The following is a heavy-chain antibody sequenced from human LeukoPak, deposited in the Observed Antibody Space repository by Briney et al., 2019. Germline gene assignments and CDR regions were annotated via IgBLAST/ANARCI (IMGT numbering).Heavy chain of an antibody. CDR1: EFTFSSYG. D-gene: IGHD3-3*01. J-gene: IGHJ6*03. Sequence: GGSLRLSCTASEFTFSSYGMHWVRQAPGKGLEWVAFIRYDGSTKYYTNSVKGRFTISRDNSKNTMYLQMNSLRAEDTAVYYCARAGDLSYYDFWSGAGGDYYYYMDVWGKGTTVTVSS. CDR2: IRYDGSTK. CDR3: ARAGDLSYYDFWSGAGGDYYYYMDV. V-gene: IGHV3-30*02.